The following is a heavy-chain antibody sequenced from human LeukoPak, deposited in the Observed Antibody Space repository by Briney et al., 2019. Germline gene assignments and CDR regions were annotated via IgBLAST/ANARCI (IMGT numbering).Heavy chain of an antibody. J-gene: IGHJ6*02. CDR3: ARDLYSYGSYYYYYGMDV. D-gene: IGHD5-18*01. CDR2: ISSSSSYI. CDR1: GFTFSSYS. V-gene: IGHV3-21*01. Sequence: PGGSLRLSCAASGFTFSSYSMNWVRQAPGKGLEWVSSISSSSSYIYYADSVKGRFTISRDNAKNSLYLQMNSLRAEDTAVYYCARDLYSYGSYYYYYGMDVWGQGTTVTVSS.